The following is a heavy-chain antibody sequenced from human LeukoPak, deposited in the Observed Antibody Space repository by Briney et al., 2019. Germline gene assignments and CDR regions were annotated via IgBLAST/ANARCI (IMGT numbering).Heavy chain of an antibody. CDR1: GYTFTGYY. J-gene: IGHJ4*02. Sequence: ASVKVSCKASGYTFTGYYMHWVRQAPGQGLEWMGRINPNSGGTNYAQKFQGRVTMTSNTSISTAYMELSRLRSDDTAVYYCGRVGGVVPAAQTDYWGQGTLVTVSS. CDR2: INPNSGGT. D-gene: IGHD2-2*01. CDR3: GRVGGVVPAAQTDY. V-gene: IGHV1-2*06.